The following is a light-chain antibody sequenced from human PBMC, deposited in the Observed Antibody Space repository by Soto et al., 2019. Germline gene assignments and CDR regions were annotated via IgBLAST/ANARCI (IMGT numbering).Light chain of an antibody. J-gene: IGKJ2*01. CDR1: QSVRSSH. CDR2: GAS. CDR3: QQYGSSPQT. V-gene: IGKV3-20*01. Sequence: EIVLTQSPGTLSLSPGERATLSCRASQSVRSSHLAWYQQRPGQAPRVLIYGASSRATGIPDRFSGSGFGTDFTLTISRLEPEDFAMYYCQQYGSSPQTFGQGTKLEIK.